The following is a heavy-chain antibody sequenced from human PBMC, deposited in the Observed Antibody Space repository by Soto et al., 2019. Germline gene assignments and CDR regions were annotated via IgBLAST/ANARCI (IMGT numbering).Heavy chain of an antibody. V-gene: IGHV4-34*01. Sequence: PSETLSLTCAVYSRSFRDYYWTWIRQPPGKGLEFIGEINHSGTTHYNPSLKSRVTISVDTSKNHFSLKMNSVTAADTAVYYCARSPKSTDFPYYFDFWGQGTMVTVYS. CDR3: ARSPKSTDFPYYFDF. D-gene: IGHD2-21*01. CDR2: INHSGTT. CDR1: SRSFRDYY. J-gene: IGHJ4*02.